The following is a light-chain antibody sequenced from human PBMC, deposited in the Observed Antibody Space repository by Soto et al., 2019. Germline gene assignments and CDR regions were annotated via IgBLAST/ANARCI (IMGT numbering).Light chain of an antibody. Sequence: EIVLTQSPGTLSLCPGERATLSCMASQSVSSSYLAWYQQKPGQAPRLLIYGASSRATGIPDRFSGSGSGTDFTLTISRLEPEDCAVYYCQQFGSSPLFTFGPGTKVDVK. J-gene: IGKJ3*01. V-gene: IGKV3-20*01. CDR3: QQFGSSPLFT. CDR1: QSVSSSY. CDR2: GAS.